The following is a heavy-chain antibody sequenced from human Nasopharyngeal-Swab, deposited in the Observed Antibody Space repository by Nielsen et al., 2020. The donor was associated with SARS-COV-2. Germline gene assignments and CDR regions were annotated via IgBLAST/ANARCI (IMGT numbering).Heavy chain of an antibody. Sequence: GESLKISCAASGFTFSSYWMSWVRQAPGKGLEWVANIKQDGSEKYYVDSVKGRFTISRDNAKNSLYLQMNSLRAEDTAVYYCAKDMSPNTYYYYMDVWGKGTTVTVSS. CDR2: IKQDGSEK. CDR1: GFTFSSYW. CDR3: AKDMSPNTYYYYMDV. V-gene: IGHV3-7*01. J-gene: IGHJ6*03. D-gene: IGHD3-10*02.